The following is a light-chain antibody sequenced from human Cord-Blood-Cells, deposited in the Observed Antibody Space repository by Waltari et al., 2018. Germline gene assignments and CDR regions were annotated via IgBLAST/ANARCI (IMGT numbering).Light chain of an antibody. CDR3: QQYYSTPYT. V-gene: IGKV4-1*01. CDR2: WAS. J-gene: IGKJ2*01. Sequence: DIVMTQSPDSLAVSLGERATINCKSSQSVLYSSNNKNNLAWYQQKPGQPPKLLIYWASTREAGVPDRCSGSGSGTDFTLTISILQAEDVAVYYCQQYYSTPYTFGQGTKLEIK. CDR1: QSVLYSSNNKNN.